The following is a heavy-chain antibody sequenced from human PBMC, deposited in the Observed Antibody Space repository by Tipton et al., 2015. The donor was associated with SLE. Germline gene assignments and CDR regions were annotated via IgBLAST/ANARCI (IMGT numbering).Heavy chain of an antibody. J-gene: IGHJ4*02. CDR3: ARAPPRIAVAGKSAPDYFDY. CDR2: ISYDGSNK. CDR1: GFTFSSYA. Sequence: RSLRLSCAASGFTFSSYAMHWVRQAPGKGLEWVAVISYDGSNKYYADSVKGRFTISRDNSKNTLYLQMNSLRAEDTAVYYCARAPPRIAVAGKSAPDYFDYWGQGTLVTVSS. V-gene: IGHV3-30-3*01. D-gene: IGHD6-19*01.